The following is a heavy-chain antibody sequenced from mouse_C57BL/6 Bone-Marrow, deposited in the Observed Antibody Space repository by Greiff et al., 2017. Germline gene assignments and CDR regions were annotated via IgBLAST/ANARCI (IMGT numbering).Heavy chain of an antibody. CDR2: ISSGSSTI. J-gene: IGHJ2*01. V-gene: IGHV5-17*01. Sequence: EVKVEESGGGLVKPGGSLKLSCAASGFTFSDYGMHWVRQAPEKGLEWVAYISSGSSTIYYADTVKGRLTISRDNAKNTLFLQMTSLRSEDTAMYYCARPFFDYWGQGTTLTVSS. CDR3: ARPFFDY. CDR1: GFTFSDYG.